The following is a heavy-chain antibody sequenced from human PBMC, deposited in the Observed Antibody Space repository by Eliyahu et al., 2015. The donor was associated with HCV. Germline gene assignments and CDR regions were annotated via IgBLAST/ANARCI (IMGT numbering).Heavy chain of an antibody. J-gene: IGHJ4*02. CDR1: SGSISSRNW. Sequence: QVLLQESGPGLVQPSGTLSLTCAVSSGSISSRNWWTWVRQPPGKGLEWIGEIFDDGSTHYSPSLRSRVTLSVDKSKNQFSLKLTSVTAADTAVYYCARHVENSGWAQLSYWGQGTLVTVSS. V-gene: IGHV4-4*02. D-gene: IGHD6-19*01. CDR3: ARHVENSGWAQLSY. CDR2: IFDDGST.